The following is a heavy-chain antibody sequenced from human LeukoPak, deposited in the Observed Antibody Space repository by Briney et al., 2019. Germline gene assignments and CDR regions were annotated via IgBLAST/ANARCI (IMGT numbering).Heavy chain of an antibody. Sequence: SETLSLTCAVYGVSFSGYYWSWIRQPPGKGLEWIGEINHSGSTNYNPSLKSRVTISVDTSKNQFSLKLSSVTAADTAVYYCARGSLPFGYDSSGARYYFDYWGQGTLVTVSS. CDR3: ARGSLPFGYDSSGARYYFDY. V-gene: IGHV4-34*01. J-gene: IGHJ4*02. D-gene: IGHD3-22*01. CDR1: GVSFSGYY. CDR2: INHSGST.